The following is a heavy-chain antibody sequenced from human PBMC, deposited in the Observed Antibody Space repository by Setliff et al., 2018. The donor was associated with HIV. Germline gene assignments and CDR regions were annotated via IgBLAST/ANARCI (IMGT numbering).Heavy chain of an antibody. V-gene: IGHV4-30-2*01. CDR1: GISINSGGYP. Sequence: SETLSLTCTVSGISINSGGYPWSWVRQAPGKGLEWIGNIYQSGTTHYNPSLKRRATISVDRSENQFSLKVTSVTAADTAVYYCVRVGAATTDTGYYGLDVWGQGTTVTVS. CDR3: VRVGAATTDTGYYGLDV. D-gene: IGHD4-17*01. CDR2: IYQSGTT. J-gene: IGHJ6*02.